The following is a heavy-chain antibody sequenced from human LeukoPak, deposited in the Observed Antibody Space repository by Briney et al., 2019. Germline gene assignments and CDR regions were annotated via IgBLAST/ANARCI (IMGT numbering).Heavy chain of an antibody. Sequence: GGSLRLSCAASGFTFSSHWMHWVRQAPGQGLEWVSTISDDGSGTYYADSVKGRFTISRDNSKNTLFLQINSLRAEDSAVYYCATDRERDPSVYYLVGGQGTLITVSS. CDR1: GFTFSSHW. CDR3: ATDRERDPSVYYLV. J-gene: IGHJ4*02. CDR2: ISDDGSGT. V-gene: IGHV3-23*01. D-gene: IGHD3-22*01.